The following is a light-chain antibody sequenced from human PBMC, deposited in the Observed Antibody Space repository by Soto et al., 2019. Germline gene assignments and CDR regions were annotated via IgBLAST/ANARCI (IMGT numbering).Light chain of an antibody. J-gene: IGKJ5*01. CDR3: QQRHMWPIT. CDR1: QSFLGL. CDR2: DAY. V-gene: IGKV3-11*01. Sequence: EVVLTQSPVTLSLSPGERATLSCRASQSFLGLLAWYQQKPGKAPRLLIYDAYNRATGIPPRFSGSGSGTDFTLTISSLEPEDSAVYYCQQRHMWPITFGQGTRLEIK.